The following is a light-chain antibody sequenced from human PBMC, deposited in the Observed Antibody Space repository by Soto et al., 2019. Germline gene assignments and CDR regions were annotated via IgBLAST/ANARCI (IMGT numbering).Light chain of an antibody. CDR3: QQRSNWRKT. V-gene: IGKV3-11*01. Sequence: EIVLTQSPATLSLSPGERATLSCRASQSVSSYLAWYQQKPGQAPRLLIYDASNRATGIPARFSGSGSVTDFTLTISSLEPEDFAVYSCQQRSNWRKTFGQGTKVEIK. CDR1: QSVSSY. CDR2: DAS. J-gene: IGKJ1*01.